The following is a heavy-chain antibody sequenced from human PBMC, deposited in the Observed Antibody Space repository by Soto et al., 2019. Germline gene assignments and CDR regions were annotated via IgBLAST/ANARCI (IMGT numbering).Heavy chain of an antibody. J-gene: IGHJ5*02. CDR2: IIPIFGTA. V-gene: IGHV1-69*13. CDR1: GGTFSSYA. CDR3: ARQGTQLWLRSWFDT. Sequence: GASVKVSCKASGGTFSSYAISWVRQAPGQGLEWMGGIIPIFGTANYAQKFQGRVTTTADESTSTAYMELSSLRSEDTAVYYCARQGTQLWLRSWFDTWGQGTLVTVSS. D-gene: IGHD5-18*01.